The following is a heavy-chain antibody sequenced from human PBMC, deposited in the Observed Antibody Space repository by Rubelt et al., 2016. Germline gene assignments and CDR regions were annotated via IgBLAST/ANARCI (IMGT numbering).Heavy chain of an antibody. J-gene: IGHJ1*01. V-gene: IGHV1-69*01. CDR3: ARAGSPTGTTRGYCQH. CDR2: IIPLFGTA. Sequence: QVQLVQSGAEVKKPGSSVKVSCKASGGTFSSYAISWVRQAPGQGLEWMGGIIPLFGTADYAQKFQGRVTITADESTYTANMELSSLRSEDTAIDYCARAGSPTGTTRGYCQHWGQGTLVTGSS. D-gene: IGHD1-7*01. CDR1: GGTFSSYA.